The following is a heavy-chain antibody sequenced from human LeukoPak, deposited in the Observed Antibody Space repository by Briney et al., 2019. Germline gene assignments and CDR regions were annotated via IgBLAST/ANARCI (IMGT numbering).Heavy chain of an antibody. CDR3: ARTYSSSWYPYYYMDV. V-gene: IGHV6-1*01. Sequence: SQTLSLSCAISGDSVSSNSAAWNWIRQSPSRGLEWLGRTYYRSKWYNDYAVSVKSRITINPDTSKNQFSLQLNSVTPEDTAVYYCARTYSSSWYPYYYMDVWGKGTTVTVSS. J-gene: IGHJ6*03. CDR2: TYYRSKWYN. CDR1: GDSVSSNSAA. D-gene: IGHD6-13*01.